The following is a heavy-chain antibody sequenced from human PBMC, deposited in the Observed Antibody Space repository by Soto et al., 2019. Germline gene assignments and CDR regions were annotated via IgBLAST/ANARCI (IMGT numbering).Heavy chain of an antibody. CDR3: ARMQGPTPLDY. V-gene: IGHV1-18*01. CDR1: GFTFSSYG. J-gene: IGHJ4*02. CDR2: ISAYNGNT. Sequence: VQLLESGGGLVQPGGSLRLSCAASGFTFSSYGISWVRQAPGQGLEWMGWISAYNGNTNYAQKLQGRVTMTTDTSTSTAYMELRSLRSDDTAVYYCARMQGPTPLDYWGQGTLVTVSS.